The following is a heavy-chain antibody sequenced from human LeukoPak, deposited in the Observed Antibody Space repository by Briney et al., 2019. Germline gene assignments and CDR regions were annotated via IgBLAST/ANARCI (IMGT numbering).Heavy chain of an antibody. D-gene: IGHD1-26*01. V-gene: IGHV6-1*01. Sequence: SQTLSLTCAISGDSVFSNSVAWNWIRQSPSRGLEWLGRTYYRSKWFNDYTVSMKGRVTVDPDTSKNQFSLQLNSVTPEDTAVYYCAREDRLGHLDCWGQGTLVTVSS. CDR2: TYYRSKWFN. CDR3: AREDRLGHLDC. J-gene: IGHJ4*01. CDR1: GDSVFSNSVA.